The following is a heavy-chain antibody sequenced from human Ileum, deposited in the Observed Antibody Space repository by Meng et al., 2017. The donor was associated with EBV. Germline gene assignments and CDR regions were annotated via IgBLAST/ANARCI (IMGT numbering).Heavy chain of an antibody. V-gene: IGHV1-3*01. CDR2: INPGSGNT. Sequence: QVQLVQSGAEVKMHGASIKLSCKASGYTFTGYAIHWMRQAPGQRLEWMGWINPGSGNTKYSQKFQGRVTITRDTSATTVYMDLSSLRSEDTAVFYCARDGGFSVGATKYDYWGQGALVTVSS. CDR1: GYTFTGYA. J-gene: IGHJ4*02. CDR3: ARDGGFSVGATKYDY. D-gene: IGHD1-26*01.